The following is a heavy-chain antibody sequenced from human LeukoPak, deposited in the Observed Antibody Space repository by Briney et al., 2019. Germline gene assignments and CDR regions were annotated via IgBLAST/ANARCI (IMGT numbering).Heavy chain of an antibody. V-gene: IGHV4-39*07. Sequence: PSETLSLTCTVSGDSISTSNSYWGWIRQPPGKGLEWIGSIYYSGNTYYNASLKSRVTISVDTSKNQFSLKLSSVTAADTAVYYCARDYTGWGSLAHYMDVWGKGTTVTVSS. CDR2: IYYSGNT. J-gene: IGHJ6*03. CDR1: GDSISTSNSY. CDR3: ARDYTGWGSLAHYMDV. D-gene: IGHD3-16*01.